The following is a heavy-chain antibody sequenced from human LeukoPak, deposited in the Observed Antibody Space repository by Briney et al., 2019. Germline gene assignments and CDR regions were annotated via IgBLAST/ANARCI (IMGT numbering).Heavy chain of an antibody. Sequence: GGSLRLSCAASGFTFSSHAMNWVRQAPGKGLEWVSTISASGESTYYADSVKGRFTISRDNSKNTLYLQMNSLRAEDTALYSCAKAPGGAYGFFDYWGHGALVIVSS. CDR2: ISASGEST. CDR3: AKAPGGAYGFFDY. J-gene: IGHJ4*01. D-gene: IGHD4-17*01. CDR1: GFTFSSHA. V-gene: IGHV3-23*01.